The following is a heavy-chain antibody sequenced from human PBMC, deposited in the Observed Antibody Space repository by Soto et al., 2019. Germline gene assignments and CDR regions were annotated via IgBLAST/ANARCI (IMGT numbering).Heavy chain of an antibody. Sequence: QVQLVQSGAEVKKPGASVKVSCKASGYSFTSTGISWVRQAPGQGPEWMGWISTFNDKAKYAQKFQGRVTMTTDTSTTTAYMELRSLTSDDTAVYYCARDLDGSGSYYTDYWGQGTLVTVAS. CDR2: ISTFNDKA. CDR3: ARDLDGSGSYYTDY. V-gene: IGHV1-18*01. D-gene: IGHD3-10*01. CDR1: GYSFTSTG. J-gene: IGHJ4*02.